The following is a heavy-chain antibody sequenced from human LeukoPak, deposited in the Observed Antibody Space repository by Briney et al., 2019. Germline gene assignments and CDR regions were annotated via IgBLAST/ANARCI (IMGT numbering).Heavy chain of an antibody. V-gene: IGHV4-59*08. J-gene: IGHJ5*02. D-gene: IGHD1-14*01. CDR2: IYYSGST. CDR3: ARVTSRLGWFDP. Sequence: PSETLSLTCTVSGGSISSYYWSWIRQPPGKGLGWIGYIYYSGSTNYNPSLKSRVTISVDTSKNQFSLKLRSVTAADTAVYYCARVTSRLGWFDPWGQGTLVTVSS. CDR1: GGSISSYY.